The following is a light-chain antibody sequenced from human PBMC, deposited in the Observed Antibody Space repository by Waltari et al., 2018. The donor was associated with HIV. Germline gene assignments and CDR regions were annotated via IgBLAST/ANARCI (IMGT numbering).Light chain of an antibody. CDR2: AAS. CDR1: QSISSY. CDR3: QQSYSAPET. J-gene: IGKJ2*01. Sequence: DIQMTQSPSSLSASVGDRVTITCRASQSISSYLNWYQQKPGKAPKLLIHAASSLQSGVPSRLSGSGSGTDVTLTINSLQPEDFATYYCQQSYSAPETFGHGTKLEIK. V-gene: IGKV1-39*01.